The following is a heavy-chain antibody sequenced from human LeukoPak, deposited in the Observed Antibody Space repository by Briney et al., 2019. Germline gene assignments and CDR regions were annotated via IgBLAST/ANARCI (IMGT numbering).Heavy chain of an antibody. Sequence: SVKVSCKASGGTFSSYAISWVRQAPGQGLEWMGGIIPIFGTANYARKFQGRVTITTDESTSTAYMEPSSLRSEDTAVYYCARGYCSSTSCPRPRWDYYYYMDVWGKGTTVTVSS. CDR1: GGTFSSYA. CDR2: IIPIFGTA. CDR3: ARGYCSSTSCPRPRWDYYYYMDV. D-gene: IGHD2-2*01. J-gene: IGHJ6*03. V-gene: IGHV1-69*05.